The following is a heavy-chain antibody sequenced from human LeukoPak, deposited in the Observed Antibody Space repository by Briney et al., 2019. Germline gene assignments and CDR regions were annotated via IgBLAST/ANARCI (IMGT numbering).Heavy chain of an antibody. V-gene: IGHV3-72*01. J-gene: IGHJ5*02. Sequence: YPGGSLRLSCVASGFTFTDHSMDWVRQAPGKGLEWVGRCRDKANSYTTEYAASVKGRFTISRDDSKNSLYLQMNRMESADTAVYYSARLLGANAWGQGTLVTVSS. CDR1: GFTFTDHS. D-gene: IGHD1-26*01. CDR2: CRDKANSYTT. CDR3: ARLLGANA.